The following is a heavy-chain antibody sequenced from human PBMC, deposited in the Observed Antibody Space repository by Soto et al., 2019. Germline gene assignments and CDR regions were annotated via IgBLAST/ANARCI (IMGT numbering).Heavy chain of an antibody. V-gene: IGHV4-31*03. CDR2: IYYSGST. D-gene: IGHD3-22*01. CDR3: ARAELAVVVIRY. Sequence: QVQLQESGPGLVKPSQTLSLTCTVSGGSISSGGYYWSCIRQHPGKGLEWIGYIYYSGSTYYNPSLRSRVTISVDTSKNQFSLKLSSVTAADPAVYYCARAELAVVVIRYWGQGTLVTVSS. CDR1: GGSISSGGYY. J-gene: IGHJ4*02.